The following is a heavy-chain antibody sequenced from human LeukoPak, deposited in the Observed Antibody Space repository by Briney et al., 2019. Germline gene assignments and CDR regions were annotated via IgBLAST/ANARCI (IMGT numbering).Heavy chain of an antibody. V-gene: IGHV4-38-2*02. D-gene: IGHD7-27*01. CDR3: ARLAWGRLDY. CDR2: IYHSGST. Sequence: PSETLSLTCTVSGYSISSGYYWGWIRQPPGKGLEWIGSIYHSGSTYYNPPLKSRVTISVDTSKNQFSLKLSSVTAADTAVYYCARLAWGRLDYWGQGTLVTVSS. CDR1: GYSISSGYY. J-gene: IGHJ4*02.